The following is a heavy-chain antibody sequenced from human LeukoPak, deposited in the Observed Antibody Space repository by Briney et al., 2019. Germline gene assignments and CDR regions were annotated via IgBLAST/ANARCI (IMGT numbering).Heavy chain of an antibody. J-gene: IGHJ6*02. D-gene: IGHD1-7*01. CDR2: INHSGST. V-gene: IGHV4-34*01. CDR1: GGSFSGYY. Sequence: SETLSLTCAVYGGSFSGYYWSWIRQPPGKGLEWIGEINHSGSTNHNPSLKSRVTISVDTSKNQFSLKLSSVTAADTAVYYCARGGRITGTTRYYYYGMDVWGQGTTVTVSS. CDR3: ARGGRITGTTRYYYYGMDV.